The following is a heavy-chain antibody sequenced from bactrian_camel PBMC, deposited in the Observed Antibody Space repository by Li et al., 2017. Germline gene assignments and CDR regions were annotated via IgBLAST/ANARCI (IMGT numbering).Heavy chain of an antibody. CDR2: IDSAGST. CDR3: ATAEGSWYGQYKH. CDR1: GFTLDDSD. J-gene: IGHJ4*01. V-gene: IGHV3S55*01. Sequence: HVQLVESGGGSVQAGETLKLSCLFSGFTLDDSDMGWYRQIPGNECELIATIDSAGSTYYADSVKGRFTISRDNAKSTLYLQMDSLKSEDTALYYCATAEGSWYGQYKHWGQGTQVTVS. D-gene: IGHD6*01.